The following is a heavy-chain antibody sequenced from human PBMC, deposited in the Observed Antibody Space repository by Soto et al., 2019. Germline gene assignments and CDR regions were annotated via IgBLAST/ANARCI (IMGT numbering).Heavy chain of an antibody. D-gene: IGHD6-13*01. V-gene: IGHV3-30*03. CDR2: ISYDGSNK. CDR3: ARESSSSCHDY. Sequence: QVQLVESGGGVVQPGRSLRLSCAASGFTFSSYGMHWVRQAPGKGLEWVALISYDGSNKYYADSVKGRFTISRDNSKNTLYLQMNSLRSDDTAVYYCARESSSSCHDYWGQGTLVTVSS. CDR1: GFTFSSYG. J-gene: IGHJ4*02.